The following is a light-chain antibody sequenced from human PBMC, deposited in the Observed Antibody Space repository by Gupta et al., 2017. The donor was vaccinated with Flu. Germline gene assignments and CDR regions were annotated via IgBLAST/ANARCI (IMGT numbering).Light chain of an antibody. CDR1: PSVSSN. J-gene: IGKJ1*01. CDR2: GAS. Sequence: EIVMTQSPATLSVSPGERATLSCRASPSVSSNLAWYQQKPGQAPRRLIYGASTRATGIPSRFSGSGSGTEFTLTISSLQSEDFSVYYCQQYNNWSGTFGQGTKVEIK. V-gene: IGKV3-15*01. CDR3: QQYNNWSGT.